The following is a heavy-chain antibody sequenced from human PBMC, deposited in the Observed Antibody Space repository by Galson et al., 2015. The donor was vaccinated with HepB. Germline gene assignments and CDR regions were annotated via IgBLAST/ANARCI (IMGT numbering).Heavy chain of an antibody. V-gene: IGHV3-7*01. D-gene: IGHD3-22*01. CDR2: IKEDGSEK. Sequence: SLRLSCAASEFTFSSSWMTWVRQAPGKGLERVADIKEDGSEKNYVDSVKGRFTISRDNAKNSLYLQMNSLRAEDTAVYYCARDGNYYDSSDYYYDAFDIWGQGTMVTVSS. CDR3: ARDGNYYDSSDYYYDAFDI. J-gene: IGHJ3*02. CDR1: EFTFSSSW.